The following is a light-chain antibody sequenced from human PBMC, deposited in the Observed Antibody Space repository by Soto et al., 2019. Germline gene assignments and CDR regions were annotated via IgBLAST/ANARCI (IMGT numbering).Light chain of an antibody. Sequence: DIILTQSPAIVSVSPGERASLSCRGSRSVSTNLAWYQHKHGQAPRLLIYGASTRVTDIPPRFSGSGSGTEFTLTINYLKSEDFGVYYCQQYDKTVPPVTFGGGTKVEI. V-gene: IGKV3-15*01. J-gene: IGKJ4*01. CDR2: GAS. CDR3: QQYDKTVPPVT. CDR1: RSVSTN.